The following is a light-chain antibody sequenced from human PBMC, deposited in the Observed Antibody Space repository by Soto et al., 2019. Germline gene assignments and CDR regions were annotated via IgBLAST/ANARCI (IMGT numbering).Light chain of an antibody. CDR2: YDN. J-gene: IGLJ1*01. CDR3: AAWDDSRNGRV. Sequence: QSVLTQPPSASGTPGQRVTISCSGSNSNIGSNTVNWYQQLPGTAPKLLIYYDNLRPSGVPDRISGSKSGTSASLAISGLQSDDEADDYCAAWDDSRNGRVFGTGTKVTVL. CDR1: NSNIGSNT. V-gene: IGLV1-44*01.